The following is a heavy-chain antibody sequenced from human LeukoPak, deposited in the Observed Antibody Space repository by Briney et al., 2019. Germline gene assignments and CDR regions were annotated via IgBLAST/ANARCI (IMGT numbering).Heavy chain of an antibody. D-gene: IGHD2-2*01. CDR1: GGSISTYY. J-gene: IGHJ5*02. Sequence: SETLSLTCTVSGGSISTYYWSWIRQPPGKGLEWIGYIYYTGSTNYNPSLKSRATISIDTSNNQFSLRLSSVTAADTAVYYCTREDSTTYYNWFDPWGQGTLVTVSS. V-gene: IGHV4-59*01. CDR3: TREDSTTYYNWFDP. CDR2: IYYTGST.